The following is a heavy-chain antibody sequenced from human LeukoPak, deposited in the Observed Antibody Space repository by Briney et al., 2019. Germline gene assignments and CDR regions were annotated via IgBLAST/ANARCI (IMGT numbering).Heavy chain of an antibody. D-gene: IGHD5-24*01. CDR2: VYNSGST. Sequence: SETLSLTCTVSGVSISIYYWSWIRQPPGKGLEWIGYVYNSGSTTYNPSLKSRATISADTSKNQFSLRLSSVTAADTAVYYCARGVATIRVFDYWGQGTLVTVSS. CDR1: GVSISIYY. CDR3: ARGVATIRVFDY. V-gene: IGHV4-59*12. J-gene: IGHJ4*02.